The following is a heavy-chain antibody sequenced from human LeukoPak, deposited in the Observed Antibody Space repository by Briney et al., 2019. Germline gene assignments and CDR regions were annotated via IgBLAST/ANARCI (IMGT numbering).Heavy chain of an antibody. Sequence: GGSLRLYCTASGFTFGDYAMSWVRQAPGKGLEWVGFIRNKAYGGTTEYAASVKGRFTISRDDSKSIAYLQMNSLKTEDTAVYYCTRGPRYCSGGSCFLNYWGQGTLVTVSS. CDR1: GFTFGDYA. V-gene: IGHV3-49*04. CDR3: TRGPRYCSGGSCFLNY. J-gene: IGHJ4*02. CDR2: IRNKAYGGTT. D-gene: IGHD2-15*01.